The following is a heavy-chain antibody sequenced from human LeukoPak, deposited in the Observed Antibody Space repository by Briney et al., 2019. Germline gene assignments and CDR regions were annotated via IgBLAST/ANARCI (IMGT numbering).Heavy chain of an antibody. V-gene: IGHV1-69*04. CDR1: GGTFSSYA. Sequence: SVKVSCKASGGTFSSYAISWVRQAPGQGLEWMGRIIPILGIANYAQKFQGRVTITADKSTSTAYMELSSLRSEDTAVYYCARSVCSGGSCYPIFDYWGQGTLVTVSS. CDR3: ARSVCSGGSCYPIFDY. CDR2: IIPILGIA. J-gene: IGHJ4*02. D-gene: IGHD2-15*01.